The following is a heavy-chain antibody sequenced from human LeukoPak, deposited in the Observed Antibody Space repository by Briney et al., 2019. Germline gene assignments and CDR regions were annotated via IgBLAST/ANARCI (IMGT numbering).Heavy chain of an antibody. CDR2: INHSGST. CDR3: ASVNWNDAYYFDY. V-gene: IGHV4-34*01. D-gene: IGHD1-1*01. CDR1: GGSFSGYY. J-gene: IGHJ4*02. Sequence: SETLSLTCAVYGGSFSGYYWSWIRQPPGKGLEWIGEINHSGSTNYNPSLKSRVTISVDTSKNQFSLKLSSVTAADTAVYYCASVNWNDAYYFDYWGQGTLVTVSS.